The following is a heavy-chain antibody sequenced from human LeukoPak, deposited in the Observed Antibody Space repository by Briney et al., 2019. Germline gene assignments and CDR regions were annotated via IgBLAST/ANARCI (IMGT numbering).Heavy chain of an antibody. CDR1: GITFSSYA. D-gene: IGHD2-15*01. CDR3: AKDPLVVVAATHQYFDL. CDR2: ISGSGGST. Sequence: GSLRLSCAASGITFSSYAMSWVRQAPGKGLEWVSAISGSGGSTYYADSVKGRFTISRDNSKNTLYLQVNSLRAEDTAVYYCAKDPLVVVAATHQYFDLWGRGTLVTVSS. V-gene: IGHV3-23*01. J-gene: IGHJ2*01.